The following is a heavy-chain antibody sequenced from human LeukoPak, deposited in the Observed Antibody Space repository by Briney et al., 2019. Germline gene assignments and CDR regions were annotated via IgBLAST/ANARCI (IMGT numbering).Heavy chain of an antibody. CDR1: GGSISSRSYY. CDR2: IHYSGST. CDR3: ARHNGSRGGIFDY. D-gene: IGHD3-10*01. V-gene: IGHV4-61*05. Sequence: PSETLSLTCTVSGGSISSRSYYWGWIRQPPGKGLEWIGHIHYSGSTNYSPSLKSRVTISVDTSKNQFSLKLSSVTAADTAVYYCARHNGSRGGIFDYWGQGTLVTVSS. J-gene: IGHJ4*02.